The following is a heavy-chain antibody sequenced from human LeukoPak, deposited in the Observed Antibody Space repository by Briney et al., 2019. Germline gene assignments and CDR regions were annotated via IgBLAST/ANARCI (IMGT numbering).Heavy chain of an antibody. CDR2: ISYDGSNK. CDR1: GFTFNNYD. J-gene: IGHJ4*02. CDR3: ASPYYYDSSGYYYDY. Sequence: GRSLRLSCAASGFTFNNYDMLWVRQAPGKGLEWVAVISYDGSNKYYADSVKGRFTISRDNSKNTLYLQMNSLRAEDTAVYYCASPYYYDSSGYYYDYWGQGTLVTVSS. V-gene: IGHV3-30-3*01. D-gene: IGHD3-22*01.